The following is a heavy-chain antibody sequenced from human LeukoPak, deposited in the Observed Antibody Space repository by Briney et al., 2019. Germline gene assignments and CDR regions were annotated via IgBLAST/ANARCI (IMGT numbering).Heavy chain of an antibody. CDR2: ISGHNGNT. J-gene: IGHJ4*02. CDR3: ARDLDSSGYYQENFDY. V-gene: IGHV1-18*01. CDR1: GYIFGSYG. D-gene: IGHD3-22*01. Sequence: ASVKVSCKASGYIFGSYGISWVRQAPGQGLEWMGWISGHNGNTNYAQRLQGRVTLTTDTSTSTAFMELRSLRSDDTAVYYCARDLDSSGYYQENFDYWGQGTLVTVSS.